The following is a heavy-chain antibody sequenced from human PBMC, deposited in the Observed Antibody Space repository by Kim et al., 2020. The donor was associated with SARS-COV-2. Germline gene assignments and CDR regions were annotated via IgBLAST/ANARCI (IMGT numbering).Heavy chain of an antibody. CDR1: GGSISSGDYY. V-gene: IGHV4-30-4*01. CDR3: ARAISSTWLVIRHFDY. J-gene: IGHJ4*02. Sequence: SETLSLTCTVSGGSISSGDYYWSWIHQPPGKGLEWIGYIYYSGSTYYNPSLKSRVTISVDTSKNQFSLKLSSMTAADTAVYYCARAISSTWLVIRHFDYWGQGTLVTVSS. D-gene: IGHD6-19*01. CDR2: IYYSGST.